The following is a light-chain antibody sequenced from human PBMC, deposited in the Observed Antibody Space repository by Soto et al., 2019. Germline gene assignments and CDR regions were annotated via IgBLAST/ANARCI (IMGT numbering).Light chain of an antibody. J-gene: IGKJ1*01. CDR2: ATS. CDR3: QQYKSWRT. Sequence: IVMTQSPATLSVSPGERAPLSCRAGQSIDDKLAWYQQRPGQAPRLLIYATSTRVAGIPARFSGSGSGTEFTLTISALQSEDFGIYYCQQYKSWRTFGQGTKVDIK. V-gene: IGKV3-15*01. CDR1: QSIDDK.